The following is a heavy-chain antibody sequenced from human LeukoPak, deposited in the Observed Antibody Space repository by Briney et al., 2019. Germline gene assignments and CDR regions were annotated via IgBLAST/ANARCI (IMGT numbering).Heavy chain of an antibody. CDR3: ARVVATIWVDY. V-gene: IGHV3-11*01. CDR1: GFTFSNSA. Sequence: GGSLRLSCAASGFTFSNSAMSWVRQAPGKGLEWVSYISSSGSTIYYADSVKGRFTISRDNAKNSLYLQMNSLRAEDTAVYYCARVVATIWVDYWGQGTLVTVSS. D-gene: IGHD5-12*01. J-gene: IGHJ4*02. CDR2: ISSSGSTI.